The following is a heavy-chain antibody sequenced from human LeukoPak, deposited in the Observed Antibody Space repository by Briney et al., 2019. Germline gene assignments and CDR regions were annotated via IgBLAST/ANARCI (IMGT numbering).Heavy chain of an antibody. CDR1: GFTFSYYA. V-gene: IGHV3-30*04. Sequence: GGSLRLSCAVSGFTFSYYAMHWVRQAPGKGLEWVAVISTDGRNIYYADSVKGRFTISRGNSKNTLFLQMNSLRPEDTAVYFCVRDSDIGAAGYYFDSWGQGTLVTVSS. J-gene: IGHJ4*02. CDR3: VRDSDIGAAGYYFDS. D-gene: IGHD6-13*01. CDR2: ISTDGRNI.